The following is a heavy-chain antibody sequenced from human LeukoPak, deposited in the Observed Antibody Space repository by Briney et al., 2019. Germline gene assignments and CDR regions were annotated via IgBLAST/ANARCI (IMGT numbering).Heavy chain of an antibody. CDR1: GFTLGKYW. CDR3: AHTVTPRYFQF. CDR2: IKLDGSEK. Sequence: GGSLRLSCVASGFTLGKYWMSWVRQAPGKGLEWVANIKLDGSEKNYVDSVKGRFTISRDNTKNSLYLQMNSLRTEDTALYYCAHTVTPRYFQFWGQGTLVTVSS. J-gene: IGHJ1*01. V-gene: IGHV3-7*01. D-gene: IGHD4-17*01.